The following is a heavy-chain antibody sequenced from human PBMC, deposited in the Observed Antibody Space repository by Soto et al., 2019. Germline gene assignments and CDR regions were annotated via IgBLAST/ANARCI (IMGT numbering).Heavy chain of an antibody. J-gene: IGHJ6*02. CDR3: TTDRRRTTGTTLHYFSGMAV. Sequence: GKGLEWVGRIKSKTDGGTTDYAAPVKGRFTISRDDSKNTLYLQMNSLKPEDTAVYYCTTDRRRTTGTTLHYFSGMAVWGQGTTVTVSS. CDR2: IKSKTDGGTT. D-gene: IGHD1-1*01. V-gene: IGHV3-15*07.